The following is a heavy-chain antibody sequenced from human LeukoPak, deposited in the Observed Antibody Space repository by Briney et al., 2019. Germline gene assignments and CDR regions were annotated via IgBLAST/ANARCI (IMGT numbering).Heavy chain of an antibody. CDR2: IKSKTDGGTT. CDR3: TTGITMVRGVINLIDY. J-gene: IGHJ4*02. V-gene: IGHV3-15*01. D-gene: IGHD3-10*01. Sequence: GGSLRLSCAVSGFTFSNAWMSWVRQAPGKGLEWVGRIKSKTDGGTTDYAAPVKGRFTISRDDSKNTLYLQMNSLKTEDTAVYYCTTGITMVRGVINLIDYWGQGTLVTVSS. CDR1: GFTFSNAW.